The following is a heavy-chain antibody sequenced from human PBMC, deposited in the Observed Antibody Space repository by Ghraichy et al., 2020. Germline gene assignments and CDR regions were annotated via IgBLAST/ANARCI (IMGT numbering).Heavy chain of an antibody. CDR3: ANWGGATYTSGWFGPLDY. CDR2: ISGRGDRA. CDR1: GFTFSSYA. D-gene: IGHD6-13*01. Sequence: GGSLRLSCAASGFTFSSYAMTWVRQAPGKGLEWVSSISGRGDRAYYADSVKGRFTISRDNSKNTLYLQMNSLRAEDTATYSCANWGGATYTSGWFGPLDYWGPGILVTVSS. J-gene: IGHJ4*02. V-gene: IGHV3-23*01.